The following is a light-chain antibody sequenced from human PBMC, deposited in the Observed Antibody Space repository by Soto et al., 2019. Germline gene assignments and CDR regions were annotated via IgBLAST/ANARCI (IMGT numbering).Light chain of an antibody. J-gene: IGKJ4*01. CDR3: QHYNNWLGT. CDR2: GAS. Sequence: EIVMMQSPATLSVSRGERATLSCRANQAISSNLAWYQQKPGQAPRLLIYGASTRATGIPARFSGSGSGTEFTLTISSLQSEDFAVYYCQHYNNWLGTFGGGTKVEIK. CDR1: QAISSN. V-gene: IGKV3-15*01.